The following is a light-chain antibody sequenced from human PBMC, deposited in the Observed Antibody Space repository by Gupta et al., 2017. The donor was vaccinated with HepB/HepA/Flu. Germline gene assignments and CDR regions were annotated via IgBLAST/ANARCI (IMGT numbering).Light chain of an antibody. CDR1: QVIRSE. V-gene: IGKV1-17*01. Sequence: DNQMNQSSSSLSAYVGDRVTITCRASQVIRSELGWYQQKPGKAPKRLIYEASSVESGVPSRFSGSGSGTEFTLTISSLQPDDFASYYCQQYDSYPLTFGGGTKVEIK. CDR2: EAS. J-gene: IGKJ4*01. CDR3: QQYDSYPLT.